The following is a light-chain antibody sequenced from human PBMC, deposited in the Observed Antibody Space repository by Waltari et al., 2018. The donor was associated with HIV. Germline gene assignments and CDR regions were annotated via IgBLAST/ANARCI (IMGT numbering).Light chain of an antibody. V-gene: IGLV1-40*01. J-gene: IGLJ3*02. CDR3: QSYDNNLSGLWV. CDR1: NSNLGAGYD. Sequence: SVLTQPPSVSGAPGQWVTISCTGNNSNLGAGYDVHWYRQFPGSAPELVVYGDSIRPAGVPYRFAGSKSGVSASLDISGLQTEDEGDYYCQSYDNNLSGLWVFGGGTKLTVL. CDR2: GDS.